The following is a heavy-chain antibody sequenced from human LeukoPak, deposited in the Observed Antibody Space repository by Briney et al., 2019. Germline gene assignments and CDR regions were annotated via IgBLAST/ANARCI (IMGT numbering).Heavy chain of an antibody. V-gene: IGHV3-21*01. CDR2: ISSSSSYI. CDR1: GFTFSSCS. J-gene: IGHJ4*02. CDR3: ARGSPSYGDYLIDY. Sequence: PGGSLRLSCAASGFTFSSCSMNGVRQAPGKGLEWVSSISSSSSYIYYADSVKGRFTISRDNAKNSLYLQMNSLRAEDTAVYYCARGSPSYGDYLIDYWGQGTLVTVSS. D-gene: IGHD4-17*01.